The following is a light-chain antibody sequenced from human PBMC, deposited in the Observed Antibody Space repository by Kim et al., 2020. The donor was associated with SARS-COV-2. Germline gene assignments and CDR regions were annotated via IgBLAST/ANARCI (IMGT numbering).Light chain of an antibody. V-gene: IGLV2-11*01. J-gene: IGLJ3*02. CDR1: SSDVGTYNY. CDR2: YVN. Sequence: GQSVTISCTGTSSDVGTYNYVSWYHQHPGKAPKLMIYYVNKRPSGVLDRFSGSKSGNTASLTISGLQAEDEGDYYCCSYAGSYTWVFGGGTQLTVL. CDR3: CSYAGSYTWV.